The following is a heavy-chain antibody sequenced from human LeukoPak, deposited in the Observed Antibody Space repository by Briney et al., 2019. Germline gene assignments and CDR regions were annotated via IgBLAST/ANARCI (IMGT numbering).Heavy chain of an antibody. D-gene: IGHD7-27*01. J-gene: IGHJ4*02. CDR2: ISYNGAST. V-gene: IGHV3-23*01. CDR3: ARRTGGTKDY. Sequence: LPGGSLRLSCVAPGFIFGDVVMSWVRQAPGKGLEWVSAISYNGASTDYADSVKGRFAISRDNSKNTLYLQVNSLRAEDTAVYYCARRTGGTKDYWGQGTQVTVSS. CDR1: GFIFGDVV.